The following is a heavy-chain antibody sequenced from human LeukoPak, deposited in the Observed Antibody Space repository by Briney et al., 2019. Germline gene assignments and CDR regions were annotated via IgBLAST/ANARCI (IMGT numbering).Heavy chain of an antibody. Sequence: GGSLRLSCAASGFTFSSYAMSWVRQAPGKGLEWVSAISGSGGSTYYADSEKGRFTISRDNSKNTLYLQMSSLRAEDTAVYYCAKLMVRGVSNYYYGMDVWGKGTTVTVSS. CDR3: AKLMVRGVSNYYYGMDV. J-gene: IGHJ6*04. V-gene: IGHV3-23*01. CDR2: ISGSGGST. CDR1: GFTFSSYA. D-gene: IGHD3-10*01.